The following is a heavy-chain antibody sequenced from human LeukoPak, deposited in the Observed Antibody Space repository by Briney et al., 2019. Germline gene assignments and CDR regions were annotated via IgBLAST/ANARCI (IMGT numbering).Heavy chain of an antibody. CDR3: TRGPGDYDILTVLGY. CDR2: IRSKAYGGTT. V-gene: IGHV3-49*04. CDR1: GSTFGDYA. Sequence: PGGSLRLSCTASGSTFGDYAMSWVRQAPGKGLEWVGFIRSKAYGGTTEYAASVKGRFTISRDDSKSIAYLQMNSLKTEDTAVYYCTRGPGDYDILTVLGYWGQGTLVTVSS. D-gene: IGHD3-9*01. J-gene: IGHJ4*02.